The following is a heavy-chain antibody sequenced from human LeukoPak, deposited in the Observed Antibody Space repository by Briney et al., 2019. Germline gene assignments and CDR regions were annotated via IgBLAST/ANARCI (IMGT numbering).Heavy chain of an antibody. J-gene: IGHJ4*02. CDR3: TSDTVYTALGIDY. V-gene: IGHV3-23*01. CDR2: ISGGGGST. Sequence: GGSLRLSCAASGFTFSSYAMSWVRQAPGAGLEWFSAISGGGGSTYYADSVKGRFTISRDNSKNTLYLQMNSLRAEDTAVYYCTSDTVYTALGIDYWGQGTLVTVSS. CDR1: GFTFSSYA. D-gene: IGHD5-18*01.